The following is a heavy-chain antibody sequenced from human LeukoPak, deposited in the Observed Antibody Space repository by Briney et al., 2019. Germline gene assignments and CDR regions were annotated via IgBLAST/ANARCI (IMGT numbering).Heavy chain of an antibody. Sequence: PGGSLRLSCEASGFTFSGYWMSWVRQAPGKGLEWVANIKQDGSEKYYVDSVKGRFTISRDNAKNTLYLQMNSLRAEDTAVYYCARYSSSRGIDYWGQGTLVTVSS. D-gene: IGHD6-13*01. CDR2: IKQDGSEK. CDR1: GFTFSGYW. CDR3: ARYSSSRGIDY. J-gene: IGHJ4*02. V-gene: IGHV3-7*01.